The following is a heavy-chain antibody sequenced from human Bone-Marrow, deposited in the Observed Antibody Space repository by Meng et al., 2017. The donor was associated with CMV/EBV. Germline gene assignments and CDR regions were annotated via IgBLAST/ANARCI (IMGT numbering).Heavy chain of an antibody. J-gene: IGHJ4*02. V-gene: IGHV4-39*07. D-gene: IGHD3-22*01. CDR1: GGSISSSSYY. Sequence: SETLSLTCTVSGGSISSSSYYWGWIRQPPGKGLVWIGSIYYSGSTYYNPSLKSRVTISVDTSNNQFSLKLSSVTAADTAVYYCASRDSSGSDYWGQGTRVTVSS. CDR2: IYYSGST. CDR3: ASRDSSGSDY.